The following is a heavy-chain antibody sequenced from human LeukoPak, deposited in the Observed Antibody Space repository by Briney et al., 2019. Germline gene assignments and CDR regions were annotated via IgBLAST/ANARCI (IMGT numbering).Heavy chain of an antibody. CDR2: ISYSGST. CDR3: ARGPSFSGYVNY. D-gene: IGHD5-12*01. J-gene: IGHJ4*02. Sequence: SETLSLTCTVSGGSISSHYCTWIRQPPGKGLEWIGYISYSGSTNYNPSLKSRVTISVDTSKNQFSLKLTSVTVADTAVYYCARGPSFSGYVNYWGQGTLVTVSS. V-gene: IGHV4-59*11. CDR1: GGSISSHY.